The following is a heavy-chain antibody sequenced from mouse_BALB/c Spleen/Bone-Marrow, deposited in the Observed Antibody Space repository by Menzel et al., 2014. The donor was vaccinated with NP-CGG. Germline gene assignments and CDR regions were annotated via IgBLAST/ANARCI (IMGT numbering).Heavy chain of an antibody. CDR2: IDPANGNT. CDR3: ASYYYGHYFDY. Sequence: VQLQQSGAELVKPGASVKLSCTASGFNIKDTYMHWVKQRPKQGLEWIGRIDPANGNTKYDPKFQGKATITADTSSNTAYLQLSSLTSEDTAVYYCASYYYGHYFDYWGQGTTLTVSS. V-gene: IGHV14-3*02. D-gene: IGHD1-1*01. J-gene: IGHJ2*01. CDR1: GFNIKDTY.